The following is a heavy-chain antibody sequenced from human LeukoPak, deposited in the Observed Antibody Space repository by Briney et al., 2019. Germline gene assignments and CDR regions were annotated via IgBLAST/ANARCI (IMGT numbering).Heavy chain of an antibody. CDR2: IYYSGST. V-gene: IGHV4-39*01. J-gene: IGHJ4*02. CDR3: ARLLWFGELLPNFDY. D-gene: IGHD3-10*01. CDR1: GGSISSSSYY. Sequence: PSETLSLTCTVSGGSISSSSYYWGWIRQPPGKGLEWIGSIYYSGSTYYNPSLKSRVTISVDTSKNQFSLKLSSVTAADTAVYYCARLLWFGELLPNFDYWGQGTLVTVSS.